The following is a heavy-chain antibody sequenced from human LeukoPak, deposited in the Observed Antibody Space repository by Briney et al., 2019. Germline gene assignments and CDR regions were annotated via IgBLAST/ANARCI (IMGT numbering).Heavy chain of an antibody. CDR3: ARGGKQWRGGNYFDS. V-gene: IGHV1-3*03. Sequence: ASVKVSCKASGYTFTGYYMHWVRQAPGQSLEWMGWITTGRGETRYSQEFQRRITFTRDTSASTVYMDLSDLRSEDTAVYYCARGGKQWRGGNYFDSWGQGTLVAVSS. CDR1: GYTFTGYY. CDR2: ITTGRGET. J-gene: IGHJ4*02. D-gene: IGHD6-19*01.